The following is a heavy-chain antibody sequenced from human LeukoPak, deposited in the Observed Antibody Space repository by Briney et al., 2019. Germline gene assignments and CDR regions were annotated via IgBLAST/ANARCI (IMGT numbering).Heavy chain of an antibody. J-gene: IGHJ6*04. V-gene: IGHV1-2*04. CDR3: ARGEGYTATGLMDV. Sequence: ASVKVSCKASGYTFTGYYMHWVRQAPGQGLEWMGWINPNSGGTNYAQKFQGWVTMTRDTSISTAYMELSRLRSDDTAVYYCARGEGYTATGLMDVWGKGTTVTVSS. D-gene: IGHD5-18*01. CDR1: GYTFTGYY. CDR2: INPNSGGT.